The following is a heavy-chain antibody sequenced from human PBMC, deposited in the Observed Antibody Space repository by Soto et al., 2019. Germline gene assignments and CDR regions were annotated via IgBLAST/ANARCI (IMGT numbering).Heavy chain of an antibody. V-gene: IGHV1-18*01. CDR3: ARGFFEWASGKCYFHTRDV. CDR2: ISAHNGHS. D-gene: IGHD3-3*01. J-gene: IGHJ6*02. CDR1: GYTFSYSA. Sequence: QIQLVQSGAEVKKPGASVKVSCKASGYTFSYSAISWVRQAPGQGLEWMGWISAHNGHSSYAHKLQDRVTMATDTPRNTAYMDLRNRKADDTAVYYCARGFFEWASGKCYFHTRDVWGQGTTVTVSS.